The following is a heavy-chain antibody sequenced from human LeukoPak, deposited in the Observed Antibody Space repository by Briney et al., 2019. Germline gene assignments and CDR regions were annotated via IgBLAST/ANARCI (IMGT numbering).Heavy chain of an antibody. D-gene: IGHD1-26*01. V-gene: IGHV3-7*01. Sequence: GGSLRLSCAASGFTFSTYSMSWVRQAPGKGLEWVANIKQDGSEKYYVDSVKGRFTISRDNAKNSLYLQMNSLRAEDTAVYYCARDGIVGPTEAFDIWGQGTMVTVSS. CDR3: ARDGIVGPTEAFDI. J-gene: IGHJ3*02. CDR1: GFTFSTYS. CDR2: IKQDGSEK.